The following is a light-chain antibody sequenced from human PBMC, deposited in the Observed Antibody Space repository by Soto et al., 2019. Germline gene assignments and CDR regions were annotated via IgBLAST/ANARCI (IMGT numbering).Light chain of an antibody. V-gene: IGKV3-15*01. CDR1: QSVSSN. J-gene: IGKJ5*01. CDR2: GAS. CDR3: QQYNNWPPIT. Sequence: EIMMTQSQATRAVYRGERATLSCRVSQSVSSNLAWYQQKPGQAPRLLIYGASTRATGIPARFSGSGSGTEFTLTISSLQSEDFAVYYCQQYNNWPPITVGQGTRLEI.